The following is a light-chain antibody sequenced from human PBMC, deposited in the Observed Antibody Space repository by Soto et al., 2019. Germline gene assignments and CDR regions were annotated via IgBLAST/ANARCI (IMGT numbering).Light chain of an antibody. CDR2: GNS. CDR1: SSNIGAGYD. CDR3: QSYDSSLRGV. Sequence: QSVLTQPPSVSGAPGQRVTISCTGSSSNIGAGYDVHWYQQLPGTAPKLLIYGNSNRTSGVPDRFSGSKSGTSASLAITGLQAEDEADYCCQSYDSSLRGVFGGGTQLPVL. V-gene: IGLV1-40*01. J-gene: IGLJ3*02.